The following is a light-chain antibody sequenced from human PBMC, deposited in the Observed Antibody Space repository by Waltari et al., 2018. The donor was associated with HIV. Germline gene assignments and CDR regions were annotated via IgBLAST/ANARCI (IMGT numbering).Light chain of an antibody. Sequence: EVVLTQSPGTVSVFPGERATLSCRTSQSISNNLVWYQMKPGQAPRLVIYDASTRATGIPVRFSGSGSGTEFTLTIASLQSEDFAVYLCQQYNNWPRTFGQGTKVEI. CDR1: QSISNN. CDR2: DAS. V-gene: IGKV3-15*01. CDR3: QQYNNWPRT. J-gene: IGKJ1*01.